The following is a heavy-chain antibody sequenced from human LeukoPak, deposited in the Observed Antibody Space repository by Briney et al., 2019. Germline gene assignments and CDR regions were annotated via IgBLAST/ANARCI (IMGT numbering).Heavy chain of an antibody. D-gene: IGHD2-8*02. V-gene: IGHV3-23*01. CDR2: ISGSGGST. CDR3: AKYGYWYSQTLDY. Sequence: PGGSLRLSCAASGFTFSSYAMSWVRQAPGKGLEWVSAISGSGGSTYYADSVKGRFTISRDNSKNTLYLQMDSLRAEDTAVYYCAKYGYWYSQTLDYWGQGTLVTVSS. J-gene: IGHJ4*02. CDR1: GFTFSSYA.